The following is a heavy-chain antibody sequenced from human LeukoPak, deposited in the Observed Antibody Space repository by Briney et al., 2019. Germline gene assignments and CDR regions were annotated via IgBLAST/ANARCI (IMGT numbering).Heavy chain of an antibody. D-gene: IGHD6-13*01. CDR1: GGSFSGYY. Sequence: SETLSLTCAVYGGSFSGYYWSWIRQPPGKGLEWIGEINHSGSTNYNPSLKSRVTISVDTSTNNFSLKLSSVTAADTAVYYCARLVPSSGWFYYYYYGMDVWGQGTTVTVSS. J-gene: IGHJ6*02. V-gene: IGHV4-34*01. CDR2: INHSGST. CDR3: ARLVPSSGWFYYYYYGMDV.